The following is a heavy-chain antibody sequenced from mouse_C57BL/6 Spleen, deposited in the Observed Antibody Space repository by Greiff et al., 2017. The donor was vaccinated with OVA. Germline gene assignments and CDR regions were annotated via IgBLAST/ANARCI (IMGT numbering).Heavy chain of an antibody. J-gene: IGHJ4*01. CDR3: ARGLYDYDEGFYAMDY. D-gene: IGHD2-4*01. CDR2: FHPYNDDT. Sequence: QVQLQQSGAELVKPGASVKMSCKASGYTFTTYPIEWMKQNHGKSLEWIGNFHPYNDDTKYNEKFKGKATLTVEKSSSTVYLELSRLTSDDSAVYDCARGLYDYDEGFYAMDYWGQGTSVTVSS. V-gene: IGHV1-47*01. CDR1: GYTFTTYP.